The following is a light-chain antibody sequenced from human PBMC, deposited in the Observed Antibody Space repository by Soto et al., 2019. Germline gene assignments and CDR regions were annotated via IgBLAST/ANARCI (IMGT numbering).Light chain of an antibody. J-gene: IGKJ1*01. CDR2: GAS. CDR3: QQYGSSGT. Sequence: PGDRATLSCRASQSVSTSYLAWYQQKPGQAPRLLIYGASNRATGIPDRFSGSGSGTDFTLTISRLEPEDFAVYYCQQYGSSGTFGQGTKVDI. CDR1: QSVSTSY. V-gene: IGKV3-20*01.